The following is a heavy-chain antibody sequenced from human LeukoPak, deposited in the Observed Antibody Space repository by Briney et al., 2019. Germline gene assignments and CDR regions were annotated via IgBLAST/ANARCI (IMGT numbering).Heavy chain of an antibody. CDR2: ISGSGGST. CDR3: AKDKSFSGYSVY. D-gene: IGHD1-26*01. Sequence: GGSLRLSCAASGFTFSSYAMSWVRQAPGKGLEWVSTISGSGGSTYYADSVKGRFTISRDKSKNTLYLQVNSLRAEDTAVYYCAKDKSFSGYSVYWGQGTLVTVSS. J-gene: IGHJ4*02. CDR1: GFTFSSYA. V-gene: IGHV3-23*01.